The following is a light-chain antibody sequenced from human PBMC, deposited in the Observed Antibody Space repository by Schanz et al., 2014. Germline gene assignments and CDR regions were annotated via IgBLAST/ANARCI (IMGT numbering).Light chain of an antibody. CDR2: WAS. CDR3: QQYYTTPIT. V-gene: IGKV4-1*01. Sequence: DIVMTQSPDSLAVSLGERATINCKSSQSILKNSDNLNYLAWYQKRPGQPPKLLIYWASTRESGVPDRFSGSGSGTDFTLTISSLQAEDVAVYYCQQYYTTPITFGQGTRLEIK. J-gene: IGKJ5*01. CDR1: QSILKNSDNLNY.